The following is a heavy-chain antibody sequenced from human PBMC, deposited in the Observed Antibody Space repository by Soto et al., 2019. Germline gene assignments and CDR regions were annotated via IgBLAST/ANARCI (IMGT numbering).Heavy chain of an antibody. CDR3: AKRPASIITFDY. CDR1: GFTFSNYA. D-gene: IGHD2-2*01. Sequence: GGSLRLSCAASGFTFSNYAMRWVSQAPGKGLEWVSTISGNGGSTYYADSVKGRFTISRDNSKNMLFLQINSLRDDDSAVYYCAKRPASIITFDYWGQGTPVTVSS. V-gene: IGHV3-23*01. CDR2: ISGNGGST. J-gene: IGHJ4*02.